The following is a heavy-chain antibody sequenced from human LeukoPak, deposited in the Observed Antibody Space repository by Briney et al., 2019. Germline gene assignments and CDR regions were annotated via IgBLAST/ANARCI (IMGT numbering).Heavy chain of an antibody. CDR3: AKDCRWRNDAFDL. V-gene: IGHV3-23*01. CDR2: ISGSGCST. D-gene: IGHD3-16*02. J-gene: IGHJ3*01. CDR1: RFNFSSFW. Sequence: GSLKLSCEGSRFNFSSFWKSWVRQAPGRGLEWVSAISGSGCSTYYGDSVKGRFTISRDNSKNTLYLQMNSLRAEDTAVYYCAKDCRWRNDAFDLWGQGTMVTVSS.